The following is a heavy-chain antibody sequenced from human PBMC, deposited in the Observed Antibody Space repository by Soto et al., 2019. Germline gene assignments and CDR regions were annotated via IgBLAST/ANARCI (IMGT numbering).Heavy chain of an antibody. CDR3: VRAQTTVTTSWYFDL. Sequence: SVKVSCKASGGTFSSYAISWVRQAPGQGLEWMGGIIRMSGTANYAQKFQGRVTITADESTSTAYMELSSLRSEDTAVYYCVRAQTTVTTSWYFDLWGRGTLVTVSS. CDR2: IIRMSGTA. D-gene: IGHD4-17*01. CDR1: GGTFSSYA. V-gene: IGHV1-69*13. J-gene: IGHJ2*01.